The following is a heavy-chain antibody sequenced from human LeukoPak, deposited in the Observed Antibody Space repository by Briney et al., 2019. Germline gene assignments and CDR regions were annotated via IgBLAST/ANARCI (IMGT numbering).Heavy chain of an antibody. Sequence: SETLSLTCTVSGGSISSYYWSWIRQPPGKGLEWIGYIYYSGSTSYNPSLKSRVTISVDTSKNQFSLKLSSVTAADTAVYYCARAAGWLDPWGQGTLVTVSS. J-gene: IGHJ5*02. CDR3: ARAAGWLDP. CDR2: IYYSGST. V-gene: IGHV4-59*01. CDR1: GGSISSYY.